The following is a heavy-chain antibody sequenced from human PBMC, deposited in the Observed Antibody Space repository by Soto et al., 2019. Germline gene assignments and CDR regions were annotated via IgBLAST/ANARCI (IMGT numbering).Heavy chain of an antibody. D-gene: IGHD3-10*01. CDR2: IIPILGIA. J-gene: IGHJ4*02. CDR1: GGTFSSYI. Sequence: QVQLVQSGAEVKKPGSSVKVSCKASGGTFSSYIISWVRQAPGQGLEWMGRIIPILGIANYAQKFQGRVTITADKSTSTAYMELSSLRSEDMAVYYCATPFGSSGNWGQGTLVTVSS. CDR3: ATPFGSSGN. V-gene: IGHV1-69*02.